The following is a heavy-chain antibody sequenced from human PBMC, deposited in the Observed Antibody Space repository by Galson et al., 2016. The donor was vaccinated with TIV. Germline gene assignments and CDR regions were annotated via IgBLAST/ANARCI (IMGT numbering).Heavy chain of an antibody. CDR2: INPNSGGT. Sequence: VKVSCKASGYAFTDYYVHWVRQAPGQGLEWMGWINPNSGGTIYAQKFQGRVTMTRDTSISTAFMEVKKLRYDDTALYFCARDDGSTSGSNFWGQGTLVTVSS. J-gene: IGHJ4*02. CDR3: ARDDGSTSGSNF. V-gene: IGHV1-2*02. CDR1: GYAFTDYY. D-gene: IGHD3-22*01.